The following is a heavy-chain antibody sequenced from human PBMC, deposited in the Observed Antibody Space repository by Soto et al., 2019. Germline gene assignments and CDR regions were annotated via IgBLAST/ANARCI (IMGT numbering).Heavy chain of an antibody. CDR1: GGSISSSSYY. D-gene: IGHD3-3*01. Sequence: QLQLQESGPGLVKPSETLSLTCTVSGGSISSSSYYWGWIRQPPGKGLEWIGSIYYSGSTYYNPSLKSRVTISVDTSKNQFSLKLSSVTAADSAVYYCAWSGYSLGHVRYYGMDVWGQGTTVTVSS. CDR3: AWSGYSLGHVRYYGMDV. CDR2: IYYSGST. V-gene: IGHV4-39*01. J-gene: IGHJ6*02.